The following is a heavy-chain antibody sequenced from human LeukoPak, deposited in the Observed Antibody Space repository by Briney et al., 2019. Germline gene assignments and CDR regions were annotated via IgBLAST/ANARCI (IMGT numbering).Heavy chain of an antibody. D-gene: IGHD3-22*01. Sequence: SETLSLTCTVSGGSISSYYWGWIRQPPGKGLEWIGSIYYSGSTYYNPSLKSRVTISVDTSKNQFSLKLSSVTAADTAVYYCARHTYYDSSGYSGDQYFQHWGQGTLVTVSS. CDR2: IYYSGST. V-gene: IGHV4-39*01. J-gene: IGHJ1*01. CDR3: ARHTYYDSSGYSGDQYFQH. CDR1: GGSISSYY.